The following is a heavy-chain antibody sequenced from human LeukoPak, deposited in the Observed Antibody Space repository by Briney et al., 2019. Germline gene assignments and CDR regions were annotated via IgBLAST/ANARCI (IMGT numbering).Heavy chain of an antibody. D-gene: IGHD3-22*01. CDR1: GYTFTGFY. Sequence: WASVKVSCKASGYTFTGFYIHWVRQAPGQGLEWMGWINPNSGGTKYAQRFQGRVTMTRDTSISTAYMELSRLRSDDTAVYYCIRRYYYDSSGYPDYWGQGTLVTVSS. J-gene: IGHJ4*02. CDR3: IRRYYYDSSGYPDY. V-gene: IGHV1-2*02. CDR2: INPNSGGT.